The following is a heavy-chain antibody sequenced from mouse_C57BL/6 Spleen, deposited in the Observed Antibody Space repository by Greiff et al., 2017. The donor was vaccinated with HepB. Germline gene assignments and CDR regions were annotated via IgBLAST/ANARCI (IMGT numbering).Heavy chain of an antibody. V-gene: IGHV1-64*01. CDR1: GYTFTSYW. D-gene: IGHD1-1*01. J-gene: IGHJ2*01. Sequence: QVQLKQPGAELVKPGASVKLSCKASGYTFTSYWMHWVKQRPGQGLEWIGMIHPNSGSTNYNEKFKSKATLTVDKSSSTAYMQLSSLTSEDSAVYYCARREGFITAVDYWGQGTTLTVSS. CDR3: ARREGFITAVDY. CDR2: IHPNSGST.